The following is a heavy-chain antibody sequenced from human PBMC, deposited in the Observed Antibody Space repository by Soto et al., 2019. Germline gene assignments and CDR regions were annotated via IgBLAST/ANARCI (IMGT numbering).Heavy chain of an antibody. D-gene: IGHD6-13*01. J-gene: IGHJ6*02. CDR1: GYTFTSYA. Sequence: ASVKVSCKASGYTFTSYAMHWVRQAPGQRLEWMGWINAGNGNTKYSQKFQGRVTITRDTSACTAYMELSSLRSEDTAVYYCAGGYSSSWDFYYYYGMDVWGQGTTVTVSS. V-gene: IGHV1-3*01. CDR2: INAGNGNT. CDR3: AGGYSSSWDFYYYYGMDV.